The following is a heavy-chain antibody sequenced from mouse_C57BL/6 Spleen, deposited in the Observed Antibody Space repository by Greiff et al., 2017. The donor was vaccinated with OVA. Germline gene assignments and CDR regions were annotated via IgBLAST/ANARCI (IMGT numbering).Heavy chain of an antibody. D-gene: IGHD4-1*01. J-gene: IGHJ3*01. V-gene: IGHV1-15*01. CDR2: IDPETGGT. CDR1: GYTFTDYE. CDR3: TSEDWAPWFAY. Sequence: QVQLQQSGAELVRPGASVTLSCKASGYTFTDYEMHWVKQTPVHGLEWIGAIDPETGGTAYNQKFKGKAILTADKTSSTAYMELRSLTSEDSTVYYCTSEDWAPWFAYWGQGTLVTVSA.